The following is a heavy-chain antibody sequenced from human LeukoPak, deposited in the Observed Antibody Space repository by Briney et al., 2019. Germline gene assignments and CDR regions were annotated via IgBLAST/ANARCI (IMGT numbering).Heavy chain of an antibody. J-gene: IGHJ3*02. Sequence: SETLSLTCTVSGGSISSSSYYWAWIRQPPGKGLEWIGNIFYSGSTYYNPSLKSRVTISVDTSNNQFSLKLSSVTAADTAVYYCARQGRIAAHDAFDIWGQGTMVTVSS. CDR1: GGSISSSSYY. V-gene: IGHV4-39*01. D-gene: IGHD6-6*01. CDR2: IFYSGST. CDR3: ARQGRIAAHDAFDI.